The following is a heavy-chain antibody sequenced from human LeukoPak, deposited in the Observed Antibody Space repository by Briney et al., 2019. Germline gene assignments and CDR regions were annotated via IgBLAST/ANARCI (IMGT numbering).Heavy chain of an antibody. CDR3: ARGQVATIYPPGFDY. CDR1: GFTFSTYG. Sequence: PGGSLRLSCAASGFTFSTYGMDWVRQAPGKGLEWVSGIVGSGGTTYYADSVKGRFTISRDNSKNTLYLQMGSLRAEDMAVYYCARGQVATIYPPGFDYWGQGTLVTVSS. CDR2: IVGSGGTT. J-gene: IGHJ4*02. D-gene: IGHD5-12*01. V-gene: IGHV3-23*01.